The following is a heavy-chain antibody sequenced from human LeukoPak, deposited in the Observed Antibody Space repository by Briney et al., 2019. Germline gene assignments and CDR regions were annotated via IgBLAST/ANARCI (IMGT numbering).Heavy chain of an antibody. Sequence: GASVKVSCKASGYTFTSYYMHWVRQAPGQGLEWMGLINPTGGSTGYAQKFQGRVTMTRDMSTSTDYMELSSLRSDDTAVYYCALAAAGLNYFDPWGQGTLVTVSS. CDR2: INPTGGST. J-gene: IGHJ5*02. CDR1: GYTFTSYY. V-gene: IGHV1-46*01. CDR3: ALAAAGLNYFDP. D-gene: IGHD6-13*01.